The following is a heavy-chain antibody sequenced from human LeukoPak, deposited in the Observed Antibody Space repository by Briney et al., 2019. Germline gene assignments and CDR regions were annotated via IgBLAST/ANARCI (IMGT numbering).Heavy chain of an antibody. CDR2: IYYSGST. CDR3: ARGAEMATILNAFDI. D-gene: IGHD5-24*01. V-gene: IGHV4-59*02. Sequence: PSETLSLTCTVSGGSVSSYYWSWIRQPPGEGLEWIGYIYYSGSTNYNPSLKSRVTISVDTSKNQFSLKLSSVTAADTAVYYCARGAEMATILNAFDIWGQGTMVTVSS. CDR1: GGSVSSYY. J-gene: IGHJ3*02.